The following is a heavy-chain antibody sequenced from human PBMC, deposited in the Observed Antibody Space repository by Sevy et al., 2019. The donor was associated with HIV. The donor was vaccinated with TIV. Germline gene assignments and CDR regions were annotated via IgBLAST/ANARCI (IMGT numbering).Heavy chain of an antibody. D-gene: IGHD3-22*01. CDR3: ARGSRPPKGTYYYDSSGSIDY. V-gene: IGHV4-34*01. CDR1: GGSFSGYY. Sequence: SETLSLTCAVYGGSFSGYYWSWIRQPPGKGLEWIGEINHSGSTNYNPSLKSRVTISVDTSKNQLYLKLSSVTAADTAVYYCARGSRPPKGTYYYDSSGSIDYWGQGTLVTVSS. CDR2: INHSGST. J-gene: IGHJ4*02.